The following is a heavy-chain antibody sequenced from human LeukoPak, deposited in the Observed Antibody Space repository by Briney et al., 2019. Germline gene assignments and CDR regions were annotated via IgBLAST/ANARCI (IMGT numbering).Heavy chain of an antibody. D-gene: IGHD2-21*01. Sequence: TGGSLRLSCAASGFTFSSYGMSWVRQAPGKGLEWVSAISSGGNTYYADSVKGRFTISRDNSKNSLYLQMNSLRAEDTAVYYCAKERGGEFDYWGQGTLVTVSS. V-gene: IGHV3-23*01. J-gene: IGHJ4*02. CDR2: ISSGGNT. CDR3: AKERGGEFDY. CDR1: GFTFSSYG.